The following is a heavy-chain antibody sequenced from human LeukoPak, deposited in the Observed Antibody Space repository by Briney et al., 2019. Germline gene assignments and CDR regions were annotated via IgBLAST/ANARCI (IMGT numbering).Heavy chain of an antibody. CDR1: GFSFSSYW. CDR2: IKQDGSEK. Sequence: GGPLRLSCVVSGFSFSSYWMNWVRQAPGKGLEWVANIKQDGSEKYYVGSVKGRFTISRDNAKNSLYLQMNNLRAEDTAVYYCARSVYSYGPNYYYYMDVWGKGTTVTVSS. V-gene: IGHV3-7*01. J-gene: IGHJ6*03. D-gene: IGHD5-18*01. CDR3: ARSVYSYGPNYYYYMDV.